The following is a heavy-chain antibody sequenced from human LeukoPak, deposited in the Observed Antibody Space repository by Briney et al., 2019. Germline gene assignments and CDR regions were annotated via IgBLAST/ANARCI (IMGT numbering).Heavy chain of an antibody. J-gene: IGHJ6*02. CDR3: ARPGGSWNDPDQNYYYYGMDV. V-gene: IGHV5-51*01. CDR1: GYSFTSYW. Sequence: GESLKISCKGSGYSFTSYWIGWVRQMPGKGLEWMGIIYPGDSDTRYSPSFQAQVTISADKSISTAYLQWSSLKASDTAMYYCARPGGSWNDPDQNYYYYGMDVWGQGTTVTVSS. D-gene: IGHD1-1*01. CDR2: IYPGDSDT.